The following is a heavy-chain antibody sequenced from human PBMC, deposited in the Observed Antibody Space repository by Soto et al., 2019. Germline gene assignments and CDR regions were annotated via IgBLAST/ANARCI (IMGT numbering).Heavy chain of an antibody. Sequence: ASVKVSCKASGYTFTGYYMHWVRQAPGQGLEWMGWINPNSGGINYAQKLQGWVTMTRDTSISTAYMELSRLRSDDTAVYYCARGDAIRYFDWLLSNWFDPWGQGTLVTVSS. CDR1: GYTFTGYY. CDR3: ARGDAIRYFDWLLSNWFDP. V-gene: IGHV1-2*04. CDR2: INPNSGGI. J-gene: IGHJ5*02. D-gene: IGHD3-9*01.